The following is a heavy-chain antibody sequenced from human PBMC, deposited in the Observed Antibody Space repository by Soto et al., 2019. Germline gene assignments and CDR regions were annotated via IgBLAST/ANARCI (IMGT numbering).Heavy chain of an antibody. Sequence: QVHLVQSGPEVKSPGASVKVSCKASGYAFTNYGISWVRQAPGQGLEWMGWISGYTGLTKYAPKFQDRVTLTMDTSIDTGYVEVRSLRSDDTAVFYCARDRGERTASLIDNWGQGTLVTVSS. D-gene: IGHD2-21*02. V-gene: IGHV1-18*04. CDR1: GYAFTNYG. CDR2: ISGYTGLT. J-gene: IGHJ4*02. CDR3: ARDRGERTASLIDN.